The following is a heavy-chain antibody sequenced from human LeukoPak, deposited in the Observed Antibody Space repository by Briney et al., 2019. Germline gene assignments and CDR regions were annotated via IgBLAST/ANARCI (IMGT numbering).Heavy chain of an antibody. Sequence: PKASVKVSCKASGGTFSSYAISWVRQAPGQGLEWMGGIIPIFGTANYAQKLQGRVTMTTDASTSTAYMELRSLRSDDTAVYYCARDFDPAAIVVVPAAGGYWGQGTLVTVSS. CDR2: IIPIFGTA. V-gene: IGHV1-69*05. CDR3: ARDFDPAAIVVVPAAGGY. CDR1: GGTFSSYA. J-gene: IGHJ4*02. D-gene: IGHD2-2*01.